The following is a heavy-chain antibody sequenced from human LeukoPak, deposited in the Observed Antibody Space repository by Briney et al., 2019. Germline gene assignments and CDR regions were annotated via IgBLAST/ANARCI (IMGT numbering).Heavy chain of an antibody. CDR3: AGEDYGGNSFDY. CDR1: GYTFTSYY. D-gene: IGHD4-23*01. CDR2: INPSGGST. J-gene: IGHJ4*02. Sequence: ASVKVSCKASGYTFTSYYMHWVRQAPGQGLEWMGIINPSGGSTSYAQKFQGRVTMTRGTSTSTVYMELSSLRSEDTAVYYCAGEDYGGNSFDYWGQGTLVTVSS. V-gene: IGHV1-46*01.